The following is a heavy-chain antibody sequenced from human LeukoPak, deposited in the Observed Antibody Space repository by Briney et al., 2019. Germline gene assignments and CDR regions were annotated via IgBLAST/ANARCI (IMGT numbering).Heavy chain of an antibody. CDR1: GGSISSSSYY. V-gene: IGHV4-39*07. CDR2: IYYSGST. CDR3: ARKRFFEWSYAFDI. D-gene: IGHD3-3*01. Sequence: SETLSLTCTVSGGSISSSSYYWGWIRQPPGKGLEWIGSIYYSGSTYYNPSLTSRVTISVDTSKNQFSLRLSSVTAADTAVYYCARKRFFEWSYAFDIWGQGTMVTVSS. J-gene: IGHJ3*02.